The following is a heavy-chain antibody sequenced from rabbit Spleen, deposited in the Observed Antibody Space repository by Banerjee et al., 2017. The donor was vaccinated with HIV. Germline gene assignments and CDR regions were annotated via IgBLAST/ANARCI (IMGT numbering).Heavy chain of an antibody. CDR3: ARDLAGAIGWNFNL. CDR2: IYAGSSGST. D-gene: IGHD4-1*01. CDR1: GFSFSSSYW. Sequence: QEQLEESGGDLVKPEGSLTLTCTASGFSFSSSYWICWVRQAPGKGLEWIACIYAGSSGSTYYASWAKGRFTISKTSSTTVTLQMTSLTAADTARYFCARDLAGAIGWNFNLWGPGTLVTVS. J-gene: IGHJ4*01. V-gene: IGHV1S45*01.